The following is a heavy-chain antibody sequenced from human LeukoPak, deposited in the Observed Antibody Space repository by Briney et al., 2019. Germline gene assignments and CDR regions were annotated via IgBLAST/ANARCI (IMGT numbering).Heavy chain of an antibody. D-gene: IGHD3-3*01. CDR3: AKDQTPRVVIPGYFDY. CDR2: ISGGGGST. V-gene: IGHV3-23*01. Sequence: PGGSLRLSCAASGFTFSSYAMGWVRQAPGKGLEWVSAISGGGGSTYYADSVKGRFTISRDNSKNTLYLQMNSLRAEDTAVYYCAKDQTPRVVIPGYFDYWGQGTLVTVSS. J-gene: IGHJ4*02. CDR1: GFTFSSYA.